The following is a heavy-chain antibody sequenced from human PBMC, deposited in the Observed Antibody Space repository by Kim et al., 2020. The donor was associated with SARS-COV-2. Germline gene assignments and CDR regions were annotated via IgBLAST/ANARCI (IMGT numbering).Heavy chain of an antibody. Sequence: AQKFQGRITITADESTSTAYMELSSLRSEDTAVYYCAGDDYDILTGYYDYWGQGTLVTVSS. D-gene: IGHD3-9*01. V-gene: IGHV1-69*01. J-gene: IGHJ4*01. CDR3: AGDDYDILTGYYDY.